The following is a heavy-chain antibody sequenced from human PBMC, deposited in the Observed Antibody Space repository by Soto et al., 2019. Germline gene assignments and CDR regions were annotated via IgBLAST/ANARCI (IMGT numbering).Heavy chain of an antibody. CDR2: IWYDGSNK. J-gene: IGHJ4*02. V-gene: IGHV3-33*01. Sequence: QVQLVESGGGVVQPGRSLRLSCAASGFTFSSYGMHWVRQAPGKGLEWVAVIWYDGSNKYYADSVKGRFTISRDNSKNTLCLQMNSLRAEDTAVYYCARDNGSGSYFPDYWGQGTLVTVSS. D-gene: IGHD3-10*01. CDR3: ARDNGSGSYFPDY. CDR1: GFTFSSYG.